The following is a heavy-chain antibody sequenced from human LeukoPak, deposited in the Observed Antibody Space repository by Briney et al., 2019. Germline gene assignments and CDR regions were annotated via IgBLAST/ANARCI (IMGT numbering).Heavy chain of an antibody. CDR1: GGSISSSSYY. V-gene: IGHV4-39*01. D-gene: IGHD3-16*01. J-gene: IGHJ6*03. Sequence: SETLSLTCTVSGGSISSSSYYWGWIRQPPGKGLEWIGSIYYSGSTYYNPSLKSRVTISVDTSKNQFSLKLSSVTAADTAVYYCARSTLSLTMDVWGKGTTVTISS. CDR2: IYYSGST. CDR3: ARSTLSLTMDV.